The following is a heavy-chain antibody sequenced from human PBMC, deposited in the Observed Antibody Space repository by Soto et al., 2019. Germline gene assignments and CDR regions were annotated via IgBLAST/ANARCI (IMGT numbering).Heavy chain of an antibody. V-gene: IGHV1-8*02. CDR3: TRAYGAETFDF. CDR1: GYTFNNYD. CDR2: MNPNSGNT. Sequence: ASVKVSCKASGYTFNNYDIHWVRQAPGHGLEWMGWMNPNSGNTGYAQNFRGRVTMTQNTAIGTAYTELSSLRSDDTATYYCTRAYGAETFDFWGQGTRVTVS. J-gene: IGHJ5*01. D-gene: IGHD3-10*01.